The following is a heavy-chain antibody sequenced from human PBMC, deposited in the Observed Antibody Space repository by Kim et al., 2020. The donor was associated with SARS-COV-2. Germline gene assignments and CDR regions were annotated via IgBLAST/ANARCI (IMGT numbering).Heavy chain of an antibody. CDR3: VHGGVYYDDSGHGDY. CDR1: GYMFTDFY. Sequence: ASVKVSCKTSGYMFTDFYMHWVRQAPGQGLEWMGRIKTKRGNTDYAQKFQGRVTMTRDTSINTAYMELSSLRSDDTAVYYCVHGGVYYDDSGHGDYWGQG. D-gene: IGHD3-22*01. CDR2: IKTKRGNT. V-gene: IGHV1-2*06. J-gene: IGHJ4*02.